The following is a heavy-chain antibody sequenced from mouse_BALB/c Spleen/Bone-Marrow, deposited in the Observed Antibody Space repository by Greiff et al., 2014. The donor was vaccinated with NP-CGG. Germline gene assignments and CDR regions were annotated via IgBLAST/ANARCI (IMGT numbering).Heavy chain of an antibody. CDR3: ARFAGTPYTMDY. CDR2: IHYSGTT. Sequence: EVQGVESGPDLVKPSQSLSLTCTVTGYSITSYYSWHWIRQFPGNKLEWMGYIHYSGTTVYNPYLKSRISITRDTSNNQFFLQLNSVTTEDTATYYCARFAGTPYTMDYWGQGTSVTVSS. J-gene: IGHJ4*01. V-gene: IGHV3-1*02. CDR1: GYSITSYYS. D-gene: IGHD4-1*01.